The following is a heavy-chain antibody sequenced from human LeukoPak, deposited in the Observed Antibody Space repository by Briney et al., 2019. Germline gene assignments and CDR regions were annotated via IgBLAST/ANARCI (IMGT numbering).Heavy chain of an antibody. V-gene: IGHV4-4*07. Sequence: SETLSLTCTVSGGSISSYYWSWIRQPAGKGLEWIGRIYTSGSTNYNPSLKSRVTMSVDTSKNQFSLKLSSVTAADTAVYYCARDVLRFLEWPGFAFDIWGQGTMVTVSS. J-gene: IGHJ3*02. D-gene: IGHD3-3*01. CDR2: IYTSGST. CDR1: GGSISSYY. CDR3: ARDVLRFLEWPGFAFDI.